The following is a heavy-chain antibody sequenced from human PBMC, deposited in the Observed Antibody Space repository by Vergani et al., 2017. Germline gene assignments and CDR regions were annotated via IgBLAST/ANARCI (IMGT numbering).Heavy chain of an antibody. Sequence: QAQLVQSGAEVKKPWASVRVSCKASRYPFSRYGISWVRQAPGQGLEWMGWISAYSGETRYARSLQGRVTMTTDASTNTAYMSLRSLRSDDTAIYYCSRGGFYTSRNDFKFYGLGVWGQGTTVTVTS. CDR3: SRGGFYTSRNDFKFYGLGV. V-gene: IGHV1-18*01. CDR2: ISAYSGET. D-gene: IGHD3-3*01. J-gene: IGHJ6*02. CDR1: RYPFSRYG.